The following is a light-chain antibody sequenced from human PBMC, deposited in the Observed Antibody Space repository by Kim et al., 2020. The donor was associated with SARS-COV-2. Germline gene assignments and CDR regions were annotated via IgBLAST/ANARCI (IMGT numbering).Light chain of an antibody. CDR2: SDN. Sequence: QLVLAQPPSASGTPGQRVTISCSGSSSNIGSNAVSWYQQLPGTAPKLLIYSDNQRPSGVPDRFSGSKSGTSASLAISGLQSEDEADYYCAVWDESLSGRVFGGGTKVTVL. CDR3: AVWDESLSGRV. V-gene: IGLV1-44*01. CDR1: SSNIGSNA. J-gene: IGLJ3*02.